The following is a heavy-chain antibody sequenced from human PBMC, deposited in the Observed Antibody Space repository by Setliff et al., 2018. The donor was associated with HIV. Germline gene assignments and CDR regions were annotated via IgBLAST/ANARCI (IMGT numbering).Heavy chain of an antibody. Sequence: SETLSLTCAASGYSISSGYYWAWIRQSPGKGLDWIGSIHHSGTTYYNPSLKSRVTITVDTTTNQVSLQVNSVTAVDTAVYYCARVPHRVVGTTTLLYHFDYWGRGTLVTVSS. J-gene: IGHJ4*02. CDR3: ARVPHRVVGTTTLLYHFDY. CDR2: IHHSGTT. CDR1: GYSISSGYY. V-gene: IGHV4-38-2*01. D-gene: IGHD1-26*01.